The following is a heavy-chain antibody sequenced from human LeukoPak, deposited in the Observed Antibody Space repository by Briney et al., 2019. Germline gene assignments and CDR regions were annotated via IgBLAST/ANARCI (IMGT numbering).Heavy chain of an antibody. V-gene: IGHV3-23*01. CDR1: GFTLSSYA. Sequence: GGSLRLSCAASGFTLSSYAMSWVRQAPGKGLEWVSAISGSGGSTYYADSVKGRFTISRDNSKNTLYLQMNSLRAEDTAVYYCAAAYSVSDAFDIWGQGTMVTVSS. CDR2: ISGSGGST. J-gene: IGHJ3*02. CDR3: AAAYSVSDAFDI. D-gene: IGHD5/OR15-5a*01.